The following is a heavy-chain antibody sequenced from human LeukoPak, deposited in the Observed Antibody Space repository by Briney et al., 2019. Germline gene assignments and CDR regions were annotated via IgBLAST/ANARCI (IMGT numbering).Heavy chain of an antibody. J-gene: IGHJ5*02. Sequence: SETLSLTCTVSGGSISSSSYYWGWIRQPPGKGLEWIGSIYYSGSTYYNPSLKSRVTISVDTSKNQFSLKLSSVTAADTAVYYCAVPAAKRPHWFDPRGQGTLVTVSS. CDR2: IYYSGST. CDR1: GGSISSSSYY. CDR3: AVPAAKRPHWFDP. D-gene: IGHD2-2*01. V-gene: IGHV4-39*01.